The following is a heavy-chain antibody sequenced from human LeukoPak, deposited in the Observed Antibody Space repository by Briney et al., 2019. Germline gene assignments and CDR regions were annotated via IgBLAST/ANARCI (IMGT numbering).Heavy chain of an antibody. V-gene: IGHV4-59*08. CDR2: IYYSGST. CDR1: GGYISSYY. J-gene: IGHJ4*02. D-gene: IGHD6-19*01. CDR3: ARHGEYSSGWDRPFDY. Sequence: SETLSLTCTVSGGYISSYYWSWIRQPPGKGLEWIGYIYYSGSTNYNPSLKSRVTISVDTSKNQFSLKLSSVTAADTAVYYCARHGEYSSGWDRPFDYWGQGTLVTVSS.